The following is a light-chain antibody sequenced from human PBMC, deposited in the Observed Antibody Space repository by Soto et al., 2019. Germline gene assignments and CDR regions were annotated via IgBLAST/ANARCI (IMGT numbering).Light chain of an antibody. CDR2: AAS. Sequence: DIQMPQSPSTLSGSVGDRFSVACRASQSISSWLAWYQQKPGKAPKLLIYAASSLQSGVPSRFSGSGSGTDFTLTISSLQPEDFATYYCQQSYSTPRTFGQGTKVDIK. V-gene: IGKV1-39*01. J-gene: IGKJ1*01. CDR3: QQSYSTPRT. CDR1: QSISSW.